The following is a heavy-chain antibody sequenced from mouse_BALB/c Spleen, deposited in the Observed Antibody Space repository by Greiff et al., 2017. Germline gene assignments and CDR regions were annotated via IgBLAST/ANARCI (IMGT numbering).Heavy chain of an antibody. CDR1: GFTFSSYA. J-gene: IGHJ1*01. CDR2: ISSGGST. D-gene: IGHD1-2*01. Sequence: VESGGGLVKPGGSLKLSCAASGFTFSSYAMSWVRQTPEKRLEWVASISSGGSTYYPDSVKGRFTISRDNARNILYLQMSSLRSEDTAMYYCARGDITTSWYFDVWGAGTTVTVSS. V-gene: IGHV5-6-5*01. CDR3: ARGDITTSWYFDV.